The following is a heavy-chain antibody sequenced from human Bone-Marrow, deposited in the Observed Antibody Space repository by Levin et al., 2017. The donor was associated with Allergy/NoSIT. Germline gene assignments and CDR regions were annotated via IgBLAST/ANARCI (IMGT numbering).Heavy chain of an antibody. CDR3: ARDEVGYVAGIEVS. D-gene: IGHD6-19*01. CDR1: GGTFSSNP. V-gene: IGHV1-69*04. Sequence: EASVKVSCKASGGTFSSNPITWVRQAPGQGLEWMGTIIPILGKANYAQQLQGRVTITADKSTSTAYMELSSLRSEDTAVYYCARDEVGYVAGIEVSWGQGTQVTVSA. CDR2: IIPILGKA. J-gene: IGHJ5*02.